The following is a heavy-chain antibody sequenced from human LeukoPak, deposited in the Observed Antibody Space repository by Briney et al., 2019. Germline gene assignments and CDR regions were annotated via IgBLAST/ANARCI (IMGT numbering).Heavy chain of an antibody. V-gene: IGHV4-39*02. D-gene: IGHD3-16*01. CDR1: GFTFSSYG. CDR2: IYYTGRT. CDR3: AREVGGVSREIDY. Sequence: GSLRLSCAASGFTFSSYGMHWVRQAPGKGLEWIGSIYYTGRTHYNPSLKTRVTISVDTSKNQFSLKLNSVTAADTAVYYCAREVGGVSREIDYWGQGTLVTASS. J-gene: IGHJ4*02.